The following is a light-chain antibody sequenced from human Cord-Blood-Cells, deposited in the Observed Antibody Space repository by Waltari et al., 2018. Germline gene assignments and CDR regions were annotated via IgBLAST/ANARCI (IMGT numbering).Light chain of an antibody. CDR1: TLRSHY. Sequence: SSELTHDPAVSVALGQSVRITCQGATLRSHYVSLYRQKPGQAPVLVIYGKNNRPSGIPDRFSGSSSGNTASLTITGAQAEDEADYYCNSRDSSGNHWVFGGGTKLTVL. CDR3: NSRDSSGNHWV. V-gene: IGLV3-19*01. CDR2: GKN. J-gene: IGLJ3*02.